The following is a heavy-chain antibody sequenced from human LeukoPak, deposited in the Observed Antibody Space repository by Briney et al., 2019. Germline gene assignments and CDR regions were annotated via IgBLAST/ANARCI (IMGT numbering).Heavy chain of an antibody. D-gene: IGHD2-2*01. V-gene: IGHV3-30*02. J-gene: IGHJ4*02. CDR3: AKDDCSSTSCYTYYFDY. CDR1: GMTFSNYG. Sequence: PGRSLRLSCAASGMTFSNYGMHWVRQAPGKGLEWVAFIWYDGSNKYYSDSVKGRFTISRDNSKNTLYLQMNSLRAEDTAVYYCAKDDCSSTSCYTYYFDYWGQGTLVTVSS. CDR2: IWYDGSNK.